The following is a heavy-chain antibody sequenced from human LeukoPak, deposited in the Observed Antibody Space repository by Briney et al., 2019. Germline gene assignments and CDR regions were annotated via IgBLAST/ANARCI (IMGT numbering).Heavy chain of an antibody. J-gene: IGHJ4*02. CDR2: INPSGGGT. V-gene: IGHV1-46*02. Sequence: ASEKVSCKASGYTFNNYYMYWVRQAPGQGLEWMGIINPSGGGTSYAQKFQGRVTMTRDTSTRTVYMEVSSLKPEDTAVYYCARQGAYSSAIGMGYWGQGTLVTVSS. D-gene: IGHD6-19*01. CDR1: GYTFNNYY. CDR3: ARQGAYSSAIGMGY.